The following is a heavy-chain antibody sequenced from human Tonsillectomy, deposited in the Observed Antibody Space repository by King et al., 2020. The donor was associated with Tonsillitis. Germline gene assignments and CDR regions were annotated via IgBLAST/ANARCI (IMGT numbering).Heavy chain of an antibody. CDR2: LNAKRGGT. CDR3: ARDPSRGAATADDAFDI. D-gene: IGHD6-13*01. J-gene: IGHJ3*02. V-gene: IGHV1-2*02. CDR1: GYTLTDYY. Sequence: VQLVESGAEVKKPGASVKVSCKASGYTLTDYYMHWVRQAPGQGLEWMGWLNAKRGGTNYAQKFQGRVTMTRETSISTAYMVLSRVRSDDTAVYYGARDPSRGAATADDAFDIWGQGTMVTVS.